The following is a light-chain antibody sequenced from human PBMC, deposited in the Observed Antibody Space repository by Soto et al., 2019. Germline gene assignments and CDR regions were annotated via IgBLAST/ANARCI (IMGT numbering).Light chain of an antibody. CDR2: GAS. CDR1: QSVSSTN. V-gene: IGKV3-20*01. Sequence: EIVLTQSPGTLSLSPGERATLSCRASQSVSSTNLAWYQQKPGQAPRLLIYGASSRATGIPDRFSGSGSGTDFTLTISRLVPEDFAVYYCQQYGSSVTFGPGTKVEIK. CDR3: QQYGSSVT. J-gene: IGKJ3*01.